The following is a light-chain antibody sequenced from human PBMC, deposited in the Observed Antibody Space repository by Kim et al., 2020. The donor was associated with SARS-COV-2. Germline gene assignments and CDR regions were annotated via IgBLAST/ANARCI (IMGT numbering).Light chain of an antibody. Sequence: SASVGDTITITCRASQDITNFLAWFQQKPGKAPKSLIYTASTLHNGVPSKFSGSGSGTDFTLTIDNLQPEDFATYYCHQYADYPPTFGQGNKLEIK. V-gene: IGKV1-16*02. J-gene: IGKJ2*01. CDR1: QDITNF. CDR3: HQYADYPPT. CDR2: TAS.